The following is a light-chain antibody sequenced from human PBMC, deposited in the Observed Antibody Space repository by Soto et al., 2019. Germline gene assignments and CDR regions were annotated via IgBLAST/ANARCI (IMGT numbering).Light chain of an antibody. CDR3: QQYSDWTPLT. V-gene: IGKV3-15*01. CDR1: QSVNSN. CDR2: GAT. J-gene: IGKJ4*01. Sequence: EIVMTQSPVTLSVSPGERATLSCRASQSVNSNLAWYQQKPGQAPRLLVYGATTRATGIPARFSGSGSGTEFTLTISSLQSEDFAVYYCQQYSDWTPLTLGGGTKVDIK.